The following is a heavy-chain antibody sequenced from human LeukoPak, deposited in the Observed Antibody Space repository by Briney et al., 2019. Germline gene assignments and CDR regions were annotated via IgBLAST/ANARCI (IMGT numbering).Heavy chain of an antibody. Sequence: GGSLRLSCAASGFTFSNAWMSWVRQAPGKGLEWVGRIKSKTDGGTTDYAAPVKGRFTISRDDSKNTLYLQMNSLRAEDTAVYYCAKVLFPGSSWYGGWGQGTLVTVSS. V-gene: IGHV3-15*01. CDR2: IKSKTDGGTT. J-gene: IGHJ4*02. D-gene: IGHD6-13*01. CDR3: AKVLFPGSSWYGG. CDR1: GFTFSNAW.